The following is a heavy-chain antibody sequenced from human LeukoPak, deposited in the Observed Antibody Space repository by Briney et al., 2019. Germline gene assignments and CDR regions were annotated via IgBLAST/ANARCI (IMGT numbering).Heavy chain of an antibody. CDR2: VSYSGST. J-gene: IGHJ4*02. D-gene: IGHD6-13*01. Sequence: KPSETLSLTCTVSGGSISSSSYYWGWIRQPPGKGLEWIGYVSYSGSTNYNPSLKSRVTISVDTSKNQFSLKLSSVTAADTAVYYCARGLYSSSWYNWGQGTLVTVSS. V-gene: IGHV4-61*05. CDR1: GGSISSSSYY. CDR3: ARGLYSSSWYN.